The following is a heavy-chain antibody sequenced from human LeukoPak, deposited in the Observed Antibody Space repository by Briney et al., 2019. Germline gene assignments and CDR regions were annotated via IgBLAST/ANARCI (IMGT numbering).Heavy chain of an antibody. D-gene: IGHD1-1*01. CDR1: GGTFSSYA. J-gene: IGHJ5*02. CDR2: IIPILGIA. CDR3: ARVTRPNDRGPNWWFDP. Sequence: AASVKVSCKASGGTFSSYAISWVRQAPGQGLEWMGRIIPILGIANYAQKFQGRVTITADKSTSTTHMELSSLRSEDTAVYYCARVTRPNDRGPNWWFDPWGQGTLVTVSS. V-gene: IGHV1-69*04.